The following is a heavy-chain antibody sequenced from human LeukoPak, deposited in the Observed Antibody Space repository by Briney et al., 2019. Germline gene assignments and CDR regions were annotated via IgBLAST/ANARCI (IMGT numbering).Heavy chain of an antibody. D-gene: IGHD5-18*01. CDR1: GFTFDTFT. CDR3: AKDLANSYAFDY. CDR2: ISWDGSGT. Sequence: XTGGSLRLSCAASGFTFDTFTMHWVRHPPGKGLEWVSLISWDGSGTYYADSVKGRFTISRDNSKNSLYLQMNSLRSEDTALYYCAKDLANSYAFDYWGQGNLVTVSS. V-gene: IGHV3-43*01. J-gene: IGHJ4*02.